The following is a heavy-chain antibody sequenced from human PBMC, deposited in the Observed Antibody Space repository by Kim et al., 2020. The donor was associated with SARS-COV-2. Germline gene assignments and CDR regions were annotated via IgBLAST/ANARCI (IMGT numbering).Heavy chain of an antibody. V-gene: IGHV3-30*04. J-gene: IGHJ4*01. CDR1: GFTFSSYA. D-gene: IGHD3-16*02. Sequence: GGSLRLSCAASGFTFSSYAMHWVRQAPGKGLEWVAVISYDGSNKYYADSVKGRFTISRDNSKNTLYLQMNSLRAEDTAVYYCARDRIMITFGGVIALDY. CDR3: ARDRIMITFGGVIALDY. CDR2: ISYDGSNK.